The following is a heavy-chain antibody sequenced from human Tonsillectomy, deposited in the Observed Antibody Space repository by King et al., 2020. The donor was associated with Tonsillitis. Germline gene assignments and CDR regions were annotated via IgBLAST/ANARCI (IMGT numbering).Heavy chain of an antibody. Sequence: QLQESGPGLVKPSETLSLTCTVSGGSISSYYWSWIRQPPGKGLEWIGYIYYSGSTNYNPSLKSRVTISVDTSKNQFSLKLNSVTAADTAVYYCASRNYYDSSGYPYFDYWGQGTLVTVSS. J-gene: IGHJ4*02. D-gene: IGHD3-22*01. CDR2: IYYSGST. V-gene: IGHV4-59*08. CDR3: ASRNYYDSSGYPYFDY. CDR1: GGSISSYY.